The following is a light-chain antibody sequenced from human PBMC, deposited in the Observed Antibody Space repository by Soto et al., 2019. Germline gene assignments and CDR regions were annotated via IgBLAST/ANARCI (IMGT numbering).Light chain of an antibody. CDR3: QQYNTWTPNYN. CDR2: GAS. Sequence: EIVMTQSPATLSVSPGERATLSCRASQSVSSNLAWYQQKPGQSPRLLIYGASTRATGIPARFSGSGSGTEFTLTISSLQSEDFAVSYCQQYNTWTPNYNFGQGPKVHI. V-gene: IGKV3-15*01. CDR1: QSVSSN. J-gene: IGKJ2*01.